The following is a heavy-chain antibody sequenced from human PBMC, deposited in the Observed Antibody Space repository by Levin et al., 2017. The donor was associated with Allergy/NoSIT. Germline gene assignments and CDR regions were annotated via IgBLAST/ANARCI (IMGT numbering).Heavy chain of an antibody. V-gene: IGHV4-61*08. CDR1: GDSVSSGAYY. D-gene: IGHD6-19*01. CDR3: AKGNRIGVAGQKVDF. J-gene: IGHJ4*02. CDR2: IHHSGNT. Sequence: MSGGSLRLSCTVSGDSVSSGAYYWSWIRQSPKKGLEWIGYIHHSGNTNYNPSLKSRVTMSVDKSKNQFSLSLTSMTAADTAVYYCAKGNRIGVAGQKVDFLGQGILVTVSS.